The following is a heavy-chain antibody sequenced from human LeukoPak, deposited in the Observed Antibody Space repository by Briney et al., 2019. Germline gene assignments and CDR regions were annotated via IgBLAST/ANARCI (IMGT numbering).Heavy chain of an antibody. CDR2: INPYNGGT. CDR1: GYTFTSYG. J-gene: IGHJ4*02. V-gene: IGHV1-18*01. CDR3: ARVYGGNANFDS. D-gene: IGHD4-23*01. Sequence: ASVKVSCKASGYTFTSYGISWVRQAPGQGLEWMGWINPYNGGTNYAQNLQGRVTVTRDTSIGTAYMELSGLRSDDTAVYYCARVYGGNANFDSWGQGTRVTVSS.